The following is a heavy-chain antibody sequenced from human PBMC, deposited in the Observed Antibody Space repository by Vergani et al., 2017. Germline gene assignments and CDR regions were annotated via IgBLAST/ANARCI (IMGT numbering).Heavy chain of an antibody. V-gene: IGHV3-30-3*01. Sequence: QVQLVESGGGVVQPGRSLRLSCAASGFTFSSYAMHWVRQAPGKGLEWVAVISYDGSNKYYADSVKGRFTISRDNSKNTLYLQMNSLRAEDTAVYYCARDRAYYDFWSGYFYWGQGTLVTVSS. D-gene: IGHD3-3*01. CDR1: GFTFSSYA. J-gene: IGHJ4*02. CDR2: ISYDGSNK. CDR3: ARDRAYYDFWSGYFY.